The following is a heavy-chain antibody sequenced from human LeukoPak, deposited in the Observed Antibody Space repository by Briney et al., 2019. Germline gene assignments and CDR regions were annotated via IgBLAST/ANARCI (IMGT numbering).Heavy chain of an antibody. Sequence: PGGSLRLSCAASGFTFSSYAMSWVRQAPGKGLEWVSAISGSGGSTYYADSVKGRFTISRDNSKNTLYLQMNSLRAEDTAVYHCAKSRGELLTFDYWGQGTLVTVSS. CDR1: GFTFSSYA. V-gene: IGHV3-23*01. CDR3: AKSRGELLTFDY. CDR2: ISGSGGST. J-gene: IGHJ4*02. D-gene: IGHD3-10*01.